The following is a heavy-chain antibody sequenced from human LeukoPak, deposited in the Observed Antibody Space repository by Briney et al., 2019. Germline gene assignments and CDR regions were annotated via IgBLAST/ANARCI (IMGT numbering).Heavy chain of an antibody. V-gene: IGHV3-21*01. CDR2: ISSSSSYI. CDR1: GFTFSSYS. CDR3: AREGSSWYNWFDP. J-gene: IGHJ5*02. Sequence: PGGSLRLSCAASGFTFSSYSMNWVRQAPGKGLEWVSSISSSSSYIYYADLVKGRFTISRDNAKNSLYLQMNSLRAEDTAVYYCAREGSSWYNWFDPWGQGTLVTVSS. D-gene: IGHD6-13*01.